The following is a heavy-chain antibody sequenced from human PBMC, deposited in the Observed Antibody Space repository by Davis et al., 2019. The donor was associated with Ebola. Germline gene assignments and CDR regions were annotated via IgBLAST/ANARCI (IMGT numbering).Heavy chain of an antibody. CDR2: IDPSDSYT. CDR1: GYSFTSYW. V-gene: IGHV5-10-1*01. CDR3: ARHSSLAYQLLLYY. Sequence: PGGSLRLSCKGSGYSFTSYWVSWVRQMPGKGLEWMGRIDPSDSYTNYSPSFQGHVTISADKSISTAYLQWSSLKASDTAMYYCARHSSLAYQLLLYYWGQGTLVTVSS. D-gene: IGHD2-2*01. J-gene: IGHJ4*02.